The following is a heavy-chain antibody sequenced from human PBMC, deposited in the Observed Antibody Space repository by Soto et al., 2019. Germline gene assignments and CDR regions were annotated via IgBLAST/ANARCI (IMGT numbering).Heavy chain of an antibody. CDR2: ISISGSTT. V-gene: IGHV3-11*01. CDR1: GFTFSHYF. CDR3: VREKYSSGGSCYSDY. J-gene: IGHJ4*02. D-gene: IGHD2-15*01. Sequence: QVQLVESGGGLAKPGGSLRLSCAASGFTFSHYFMTWIRQAPGKGLEWVSHISISGSTTYYADSVKGRFTISRDNAKDSLSLQMNSLRAEDTAVYYCVREKYSSGGSCYSDYWGQGTLVTVSS.